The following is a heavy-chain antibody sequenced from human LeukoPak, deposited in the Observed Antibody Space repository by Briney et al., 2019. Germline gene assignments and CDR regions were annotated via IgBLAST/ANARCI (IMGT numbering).Heavy chain of an antibody. CDR3: ARVGDSSGWYPRGAFDI. CDR1: GYTFTSYG. V-gene: IGHV1-18*01. J-gene: IGHJ3*02. Sequence: ASVKVSCKASGYTFTSYGISWMRQTPGQGLEWMGWISAYNGNTNYAQKLQGRVTMTTDTSTSTAYVALRSLRSDDTAVYYCARVGDSSGWYPRGAFDIWGQGTMVTVSS. D-gene: IGHD6-19*01. CDR2: ISAYNGNT.